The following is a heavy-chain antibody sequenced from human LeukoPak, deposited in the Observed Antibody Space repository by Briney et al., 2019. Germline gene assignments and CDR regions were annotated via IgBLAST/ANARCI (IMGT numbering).Heavy chain of an antibody. J-gene: IGHJ3*02. Sequence: ASVKVSCKASGYTFTSYGISWVRQAPGQGLEWMGWISAYNGNTNYAQKLQGRVTMTTDTSTSTAYMELRSLRSDDTAVYYCASTSSIAVARGAFDIWGQGTTVTVSS. V-gene: IGHV1-18*01. D-gene: IGHD6-19*01. CDR2: ISAYNGNT. CDR3: ASTSSIAVARGAFDI. CDR1: GYTFTSYG.